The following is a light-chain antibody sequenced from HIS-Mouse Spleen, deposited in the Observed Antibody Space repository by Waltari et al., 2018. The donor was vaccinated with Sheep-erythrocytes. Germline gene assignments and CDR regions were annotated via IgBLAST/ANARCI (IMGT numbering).Light chain of an antibody. V-gene: IGLV3-1*01. Sequence: SYELTQPPSVSVSPGQTASITCSGDKLGDKYACWYQQKPGQSPVLVIYQDSKRPSGIPERFAGSKPGNTATLTISGTQAMDEADYYCQAWDSSTEVFGGGTKLTVL. CDR1: KLGDKY. CDR2: QDS. J-gene: IGLJ2*01. CDR3: QAWDSSTEV.